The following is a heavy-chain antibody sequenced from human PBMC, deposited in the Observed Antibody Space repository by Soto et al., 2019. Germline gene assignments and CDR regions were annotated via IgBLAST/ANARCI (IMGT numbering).Heavy chain of an antibody. CDR1: GFTFNFYW. CDR3: ARIRANDYEIDY. V-gene: IGHV3-7*03. J-gene: IGHJ4*02. CDR2: IKRDGSEQ. D-gene: IGHD4-17*01. Sequence: DVQLVESGGGLVQPGGSLRLSCVASGFTFNFYWMTWVRQAPGKGLEWVANIKRDGSEQYYVDSVKGRFTISRDNARNSLFLQMDSLRVVDTAIYYCARIRANDYEIDYWGQGTLVTVSS.